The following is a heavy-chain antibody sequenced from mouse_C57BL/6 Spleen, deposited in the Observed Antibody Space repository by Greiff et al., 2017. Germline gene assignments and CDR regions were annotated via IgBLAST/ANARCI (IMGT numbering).Heavy chain of an antibody. Sequence: VQLQQPGAELVKPGASVKLSCKASGYTFTSYWITWVKQRPGQGLEWIGDIYPGSGSTNYNEKFKSKATLTVDTSSSAAYMPLSSLTSEDSAVYYCARCDDYDGAGFAYWGQGTLVTVSA. CDR1: GYTFTSYW. CDR2: IYPGSGST. J-gene: IGHJ3*01. CDR3: ARCDDYDGAGFAY. V-gene: IGHV1-55*01. D-gene: IGHD2-4*01.